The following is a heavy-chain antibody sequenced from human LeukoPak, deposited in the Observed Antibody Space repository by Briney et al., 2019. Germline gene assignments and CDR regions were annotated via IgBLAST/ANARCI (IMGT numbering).Heavy chain of an antibody. Sequence: GASVKVSCKASGGTFSSYGISWVRQAPGQGLEWMGKIIPILGIANYAQKFQGRVTITADKSTTTAYMELSSLRSEDTAVYYCAREGPQYYYDSSGFYGMDVWGQGTTVTVSS. CDR3: AREGPQYYYDSSGFYGMDV. D-gene: IGHD3-22*01. J-gene: IGHJ6*02. CDR1: GGTFSSYG. V-gene: IGHV1-69*04. CDR2: IIPILGIA.